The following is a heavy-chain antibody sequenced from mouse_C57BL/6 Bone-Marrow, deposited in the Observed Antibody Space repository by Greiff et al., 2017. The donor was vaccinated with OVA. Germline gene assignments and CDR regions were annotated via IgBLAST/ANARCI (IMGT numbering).Heavy chain of an antibody. Sequence: VQLKESGGDLVKPGGSLKLSCAASGFTFSSYGMSWVRQTPDKRLEWVATISSGGSYTYYPDSVKGRFTISRDNAKNTLYLQMSSLKSEDTSMYYCAREEDTVVTTGYYYAMDYWGQGTSVTVSS. D-gene: IGHD2-2*01. CDR2: ISSGGSYT. CDR1: GFTFSSYG. J-gene: IGHJ4*01. CDR3: AREEDTVVTTGYYYAMDY. V-gene: IGHV5-6*01.